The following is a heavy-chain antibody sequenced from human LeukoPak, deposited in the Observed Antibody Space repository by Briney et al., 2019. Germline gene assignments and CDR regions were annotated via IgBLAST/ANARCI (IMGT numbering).Heavy chain of an antibody. CDR1: GFTFGSSA. Sequence: GGSLRLSCAASGFTFGSSAMSWVRQVPGKGLEWVSGISSSGGSTNYADSVRGRFTISRDNSKNTLYVQMNSLRDEDTALYYCAREGSGYSFDYWGQGTLVTVSS. CDR2: ISSSGGST. CDR3: AREGSGYSFDY. V-gene: IGHV3-23*01. J-gene: IGHJ4*02. D-gene: IGHD6-25*01.